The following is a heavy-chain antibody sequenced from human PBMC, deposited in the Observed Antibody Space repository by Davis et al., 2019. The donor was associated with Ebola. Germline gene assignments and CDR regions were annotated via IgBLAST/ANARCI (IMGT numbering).Heavy chain of an antibody. V-gene: IGHV3-21*01. CDR2: ISSSSSYI. D-gene: IGHD6-6*01. Sequence: GESLKISCAASGFTFGSYSMNWVRQAPGKGLEWVSSISSSSSYIYYADSVKGRFTISRDNAKNSLYLQMNSLRAEDTAVYYCASWVGAARPPMDVWGQGTTVTVSS. CDR1: GFTFGSYS. J-gene: IGHJ6*02. CDR3: ASWVGAARPPMDV.